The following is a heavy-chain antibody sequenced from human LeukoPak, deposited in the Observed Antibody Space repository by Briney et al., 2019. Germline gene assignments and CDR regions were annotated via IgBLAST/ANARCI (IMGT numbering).Heavy chain of an antibody. CDR2: ISGSGGST. V-gene: IGHV3-23*01. D-gene: IGHD3-10*01. CDR3: ARALWFGPDPYYYYYMDV. CDR1: GFTFSSYG. J-gene: IGHJ6*03. Sequence: GWSLRLSCAASGFTFSSYGMSWVRQAPGKGLEWVSAISGSGGSTYYADSVKGRFTISRDNSKNTLYLQMNSLRAEDTAVYYCARALWFGPDPYYYYYMDVWGKGTTVTISS.